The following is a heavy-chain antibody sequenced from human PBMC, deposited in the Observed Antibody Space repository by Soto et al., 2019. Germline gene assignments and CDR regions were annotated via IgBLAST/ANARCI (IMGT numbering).Heavy chain of an antibody. CDR2: ITGSGGST. J-gene: IGHJ4*02. Sequence: GGSLRLSCAASGFTFSSFAIGWVRQAKGNGLEWVSTITGSGGSTFYADSVKGRFTISRDNSKNTLYLQMNSLRAEDTAIYYCASVDYGAYIPHFDYWGQGTLVTVSS. V-gene: IGHV3-23*01. D-gene: IGHD4-17*01. CDR1: GFTFSSFA. CDR3: ASVDYGAYIPHFDY.